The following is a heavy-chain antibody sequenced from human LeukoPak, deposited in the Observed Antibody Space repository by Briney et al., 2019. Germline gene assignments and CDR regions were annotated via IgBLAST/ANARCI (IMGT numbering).Heavy chain of an antibody. Sequence: KASETLSLTCAVYGGSFSGHSWTWVRQPPGKGLEWIGEINHSGSTNYNPSLKSRVTISVDTSKNQFSLKLSSVTAADTAVYYCARLYSTGPFDYWGQGTLVTVSS. CDR1: GGSFSGHS. D-gene: IGHD6-25*01. CDR2: INHSGST. V-gene: IGHV4-34*01. CDR3: ARLYSTGPFDY. J-gene: IGHJ4*02.